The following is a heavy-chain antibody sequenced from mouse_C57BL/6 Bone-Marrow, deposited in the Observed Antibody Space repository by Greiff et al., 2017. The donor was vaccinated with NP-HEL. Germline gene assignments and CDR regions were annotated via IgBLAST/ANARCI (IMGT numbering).Heavy chain of an antibody. D-gene: IGHD1-1*01. J-gene: IGHJ2*01. V-gene: IGHV1-55*01. Sequence: QVQLKQPGAELVKPGASVKMSCKASGYTFTSYWITWVKQRPGQGLEWIGDIYPGSGSTNYNEKFKSKATLTVDTSSSTAYMQLSSLTSEDSAVYYCARPLYGSSSDYWGQGTTLTVSS. CDR2: IYPGSGST. CDR1: GYTFTSYW. CDR3: ARPLYGSSSDY.